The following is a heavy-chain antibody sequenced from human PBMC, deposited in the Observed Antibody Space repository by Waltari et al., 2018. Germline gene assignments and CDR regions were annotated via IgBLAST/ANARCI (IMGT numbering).Heavy chain of an antibody. V-gene: IGHV1-69-2*01. D-gene: IGHD3-3*02. CDR3: ATGLGDSISASRPFEI. J-gene: IGHJ3*02. CDR2: VDPDDGQT. Sequence: EVRLLQSGAEVKKPGTTFKISCRLSGYTLSDNYIHWIQQAPGKGLQWMGLVDPDDGQTIYAEALQGRISMTADSSRKTVYMELTSLTSDDSAVYYCATGLGDSISASRPFEIWGQGTVITVSS. CDR1: GYTLSDNY.